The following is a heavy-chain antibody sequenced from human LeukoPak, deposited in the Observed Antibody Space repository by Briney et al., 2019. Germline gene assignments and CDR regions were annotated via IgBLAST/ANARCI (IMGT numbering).Heavy chain of an antibody. CDR1: GFTFTNAW. D-gene: IGHD2-2*02. V-gene: IGHV3-15*01. CDR2: IKSKADGGAT. Sequence: NPGGSLRLSCAASGFTFTNAWMSWVRQAPGKGLEWVGRIKSKADGGATDYAALVKGRFTISRDDSKNTLYLQMNSLKTEDTAVYYCTSGGACSRTSCYTDWGQGTLVTVSS. J-gene: IGHJ4*02. CDR3: TSGGACSRTSCYTD.